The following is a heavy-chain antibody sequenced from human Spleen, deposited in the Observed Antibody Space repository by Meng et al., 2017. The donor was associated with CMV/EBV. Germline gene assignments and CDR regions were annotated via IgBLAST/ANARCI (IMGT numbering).Heavy chain of an antibody. CDR3: ASLGGNLYYFDY. CDR2: IIPIFGTA. Sequence: QVPLVRSGAGVTKPGSSLKVSCKASGGTFSSYAISWVRQAPGQGLEWMGGIIPIFGTANYAQKFQGRVTITADESTSTAYMELSSLRSEDTAVYYCASLGGNLYYFDYWGQGTLVTSPQ. J-gene: IGHJ4*02. D-gene: IGHD4-23*01. V-gene: IGHV1-69*12. CDR1: GGTFSSYA.